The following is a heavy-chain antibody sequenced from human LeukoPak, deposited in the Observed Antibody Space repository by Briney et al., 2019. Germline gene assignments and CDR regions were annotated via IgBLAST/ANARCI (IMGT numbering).Heavy chain of an antibody. D-gene: IGHD2-15*01. CDR1: GFTFSSYA. CDR3: AKDLGVVGAGPEVH. Sequence: GGSLRLSCAASGFTFSSYAMSWVRQAPGKGLEWVSAISGSGGSTYYADSVKGRFTISRDNSKNTLYLQMNSLRAEDTAVYYCAKDLGVVGAGPEVHWGQGTLVTVSS. V-gene: IGHV3-23*01. J-gene: IGHJ4*02. CDR2: ISGSGGST.